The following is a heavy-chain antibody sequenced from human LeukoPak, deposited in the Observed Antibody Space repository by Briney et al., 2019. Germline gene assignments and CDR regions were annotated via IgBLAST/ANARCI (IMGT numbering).Heavy chain of an antibody. Sequence: GGSLRLSCAASRFTFSSYAMSWVRQAPGKGLEWVSAISGSGGSTYYADSVKGRFTISRDNSKKTLYLQMDSLRGEDTAVYYCARDPSSGWYLKGWFDPWGQGTLVTVSS. D-gene: IGHD6-19*01. CDR2: ISGSGGST. V-gene: IGHV3-23*01. CDR3: ARDPSSGWYLKGWFDP. J-gene: IGHJ5*02. CDR1: RFTFSSYA.